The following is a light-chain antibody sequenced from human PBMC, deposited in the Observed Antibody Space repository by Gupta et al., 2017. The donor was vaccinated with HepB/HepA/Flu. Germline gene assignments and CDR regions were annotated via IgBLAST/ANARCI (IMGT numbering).Light chain of an antibody. CDR2: YND. V-gene: IGLV3-21*02. Sequence: SSVLTQPPSVSVAPGQTARITFGGNHIGSNSVHWYQQKPGPAPVLVVYYNDLRPSGIPERFSGSNYGTTATLTISTVEAGEEADYFCQVGDSSNDHHVFGSGTKVTVL. CDR3: QVGDSSNDHHV. CDR1: HIGSNS. J-gene: IGLJ1*01.